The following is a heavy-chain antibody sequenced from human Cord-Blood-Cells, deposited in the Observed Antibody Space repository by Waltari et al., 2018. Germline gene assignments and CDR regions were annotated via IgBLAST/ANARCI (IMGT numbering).Heavy chain of an antibody. J-gene: IGHJ4*02. CDR3: TTDYGYSSSSSDY. CDR2: IKSKTDGWTT. D-gene: IGHD6-6*01. V-gene: IGHV3-15*01. Sequence: EVQLVESGGGLVKPGGSLRLSCAASGFTFSNAWMSWVRQAPGKGLEWVGRIKSKTDGWTTDYAAPVKGRFTISRDDSKNTLYLQMNSLKTEDTAVYYCTTDYGYSSSSSDYWGQGTLVTVSS. CDR1: GFTFSNAW.